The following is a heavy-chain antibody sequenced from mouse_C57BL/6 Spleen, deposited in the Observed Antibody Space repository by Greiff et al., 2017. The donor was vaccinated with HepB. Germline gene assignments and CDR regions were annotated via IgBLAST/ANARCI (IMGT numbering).Heavy chain of an antibody. V-gene: IGHV5-17*01. CDR2: ISSGSSTI. CDR1: GFTFSDYG. Sequence: EVMLVESGGGLVKPGGSLKLSCAASGFTFSDYGMHWVRQAPEEGLEWVAYISSGSSTIYYADTVKGRFTISRDNAKNTLFLQMTSLRSEDTAMYYCAIYYDYSWFAYWGQGTLVTVSA. D-gene: IGHD2-4*01. J-gene: IGHJ3*01. CDR3: AIYYDYSWFAY.